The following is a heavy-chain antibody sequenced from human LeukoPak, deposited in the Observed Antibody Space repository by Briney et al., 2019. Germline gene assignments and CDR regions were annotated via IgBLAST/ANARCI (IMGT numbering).Heavy chain of an antibody. D-gene: IGHD5-12*01. V-gene: IGHV3-48*03. J-gene: IGHJ3*02. Sequence: GGSLRLSCAPSGLSVGTYEMNWVRQAPGKGLEWLSNIGPGDRTLYNADTVQGRFTISRDNAKNSVYLQMSSLRDEDTGVYYCAREGIAGPSGYDAFDIWGQGTVVTVSS. CDR1: GLSVGTYE. CDR3: AREGIAGPSGYDAFDI. CDR2: IGPGDRTL.